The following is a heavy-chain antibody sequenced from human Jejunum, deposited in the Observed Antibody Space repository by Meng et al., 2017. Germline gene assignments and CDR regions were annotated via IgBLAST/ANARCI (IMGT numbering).Heavy chain of an antibody. V-gene: IGHV3-15*01. J-gene: IGHJ4*02. CDR1: GFTFSDAW. D-gene: IGHD4-23*01. CDR2: IKRKTDGATV. Sequence: SCAASGFTFSDAWVSWVRQAPGKGLEGVGRIKRKTDGATVDYAAPVQGRFTISRDDSQATLFLQMNSLKTEDTAVYYCTTGVGTHDFWGQGTLVTVSS. CDR3: TTGVGTHDF.